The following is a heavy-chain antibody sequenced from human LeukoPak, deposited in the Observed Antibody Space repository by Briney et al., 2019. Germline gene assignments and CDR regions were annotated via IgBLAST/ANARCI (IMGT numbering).Heavy chain of an antibody. V-gene: IGHV1-18*01. D-gene: IGHD3-9*01. J-gene: IGHJ4*02. Sequence: ASVKVSCKASGYTFTSYGISWVRQAPGQGLEWMGWISAYNGNTNYAQKLQGRVTMTTDTSTSTAYMELRSLRSDDTAAYYFARDFSIPPDHYDILTGYYPPFDYWGQGTLVTVSS. CDR2: ISAYNGNT. CDR1: GYTFTSYG. CDR3: ARDFSIPPDHYDILTGYYPPFDY.